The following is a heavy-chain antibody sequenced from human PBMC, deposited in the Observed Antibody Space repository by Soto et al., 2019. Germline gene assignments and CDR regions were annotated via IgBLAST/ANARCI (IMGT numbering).Heavy chain of an antibody. Sequence: QVQLQESGPGLVKPSGTLSLTCAVSSGSIFSSNWWSWVRQPPGKGLEWIGETRNSGGANYNPSLQSRVTITVDRSKNHFCLEFRSVTAADTSVYYCAGHLVMSGTRGFDNWGLGALVTVSS. V-gene: IGHV4-4*02. CDR3: AGHLVMSGTRGFDN. D-gene: IGHD6-13*01. CDR1: SGSIFSSNW. J-gene: IGHJ4*02. CDR2: TRNSGGA.